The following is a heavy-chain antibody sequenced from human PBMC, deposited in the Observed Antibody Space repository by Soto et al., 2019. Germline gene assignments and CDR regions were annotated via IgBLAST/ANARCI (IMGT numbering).Heavy chain of an antibody. V-gene: IGHV1-8*01. CDR1: GYTFTSLD. J-gene: IGHJ4*02. D-gene: IGHD2-8*02. CDR2: MSPNSGNT. Sequence: ASVKVSCKASGYTFTSLDINWMRQATGQGLEWMGWMSPNSGNTGYAQKFQGRVTMTRDTSISTAYMELTGLTSDDTAVYYCARGRNAGVDXWGQGTLVTVSX. CDR3: ARGRNAGVDX.